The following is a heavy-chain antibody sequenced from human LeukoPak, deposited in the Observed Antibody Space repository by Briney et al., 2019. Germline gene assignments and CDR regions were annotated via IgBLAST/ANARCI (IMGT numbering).Heavy chain of an antibody. CDR1: GFTFSSYA. J-gene: IGHJ4*02. CDR3: ARSMVAPIDY. V-gene: IGHV3-30*04. CDR2: ISYDGSNK. D-gene: IGHD4/OR15-4a*01. Sequence: GGSLRLSCAASGFTFSSYAMHWVRQAPGKGLEWVAVISYDGSNKYYADSVKGRFTISRDNPKNTLYLQMNSLRAEDTAVYYCARSMVAPIDYWGQGTLVTVSS.